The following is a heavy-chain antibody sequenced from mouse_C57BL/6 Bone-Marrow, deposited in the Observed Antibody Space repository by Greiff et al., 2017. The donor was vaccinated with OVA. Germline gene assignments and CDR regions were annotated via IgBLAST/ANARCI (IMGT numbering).Heavy chain of an antibody. CDR2: IHPSDSDT. D-gene: IGHD1-1*01. V-gene: IGHV1-74*01. CDR1: GYTFTSYW. J-gene: IGHJ1*03. CDR3: SIKDYYGSSSWYFDV. Sequence: QVQLQQPGAELVKPGASVKVSCKASGYTFTSYWMHWVKQRPGQGLEWIGRIHPSDSDTNYNQKFKGKATLTVDKSSSTAYIQLSSLTSEDSAVYYCSIKDYYGSSSWYFDVWGTGTTVTVSS.